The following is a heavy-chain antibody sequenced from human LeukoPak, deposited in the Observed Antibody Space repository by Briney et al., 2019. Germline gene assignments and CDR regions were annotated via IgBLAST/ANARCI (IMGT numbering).Heavy chain of an antibody. V-gene: IGHV3-21*06. Sequence: PGGSLRLSCAASGFTFSSYSMNWVRQAPGKGLEWVSSISTSSSYIYYADSVKGRFTISRDNAKNSLFLQMNSLRAEDTAVYYCARVSCSGGSCYSGYYYYYMDVWGKGTTVTVSS. D-gene: IGHD2-15*01. CDR3: ARVSCSGGSCYSGYYYYYMDV. CDR2: ISTSSSYI. CDR1: GFTFSSYS. J-gene: IGHJ6*03.